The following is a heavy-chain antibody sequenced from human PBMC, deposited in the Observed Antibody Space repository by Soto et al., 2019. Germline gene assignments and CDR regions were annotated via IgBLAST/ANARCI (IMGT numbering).Heavy chain of an antibody. D-gene: IGHD2-2*01. Sequence: GASVKVSCKVSGYTLSEVSIHWVRQTPGKGLEWMGGFDPENDETSYAQKFQGRVTLTEDTSTDTAYLELSSLRSEDTAIYYCAIAAYCSGATCYSGYNWFDPWGQGTQVTVSS. V-gene: IGHV1-24*01. CDR1: GYTLSEVS. J-gene: IGHJ5*02. CDR2: FDPENDET. CDR3: AIAAYCSGATCYSGYNWFDP.